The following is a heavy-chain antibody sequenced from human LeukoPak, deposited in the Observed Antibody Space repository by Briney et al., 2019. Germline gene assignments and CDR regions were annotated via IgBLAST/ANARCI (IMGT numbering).Heavy chain of an antibody. CDR1: GYTFTGYY. Sequence: ASVKVSCKASGYTFTGYYTHWVRQAPGQGLEWMGWINPNSGDTNYAQKFQGRVTMTRDTSTSTAYMELRSLRSDDTAVYYCARDGSTDAFDIWGQGTMVTVSS. J-gene: IGHJ3*02. CDR2: INPNSGDT. D-gene: IGHD5/OR15-5a*01. CDR3: ARDGSTDAFDI. V-gene: IGHV1-2*02.